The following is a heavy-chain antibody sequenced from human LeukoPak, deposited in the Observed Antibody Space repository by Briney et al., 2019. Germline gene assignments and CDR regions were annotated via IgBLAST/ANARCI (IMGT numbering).Heavy chain of an antibody. CDR3: ARVTSTAYFDY. CDR1: GFTVSSNY. CDR2: IYSGGST. Sequence: GGSLRLSCAASGFTVSSNYMSWVRQAPGKRLEWVSVIYSGGSTYYADSVKGRFTISRDNSKNTLYLQMNSLRAEDTAVYYCARVTSTAYFDYWGQGTLVTVSS. V-gene: IGHV3-66*01. J-gene: IGHJ4*02. D-gene: IGHD4-17*01.